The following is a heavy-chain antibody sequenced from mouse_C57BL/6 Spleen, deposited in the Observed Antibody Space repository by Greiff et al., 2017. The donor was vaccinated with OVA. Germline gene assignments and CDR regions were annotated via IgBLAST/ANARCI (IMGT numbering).Heavy chain of an antibody. D-gene: IGHD1-1*01. V-gene: IGHV5-4*03. J-gene: IGHJ1*03. CDR1: GFTFSSYA. CDR3: ARGPFYGSSYRGWYFDV. CDR2: ISDGCSYT. Sequence: EVKLVESGGGLVKPGGSLKLSCAASGFTFSSYAMSWVRQTPEKRLEWVATISDGCSYTYYPDNVKGRFTISRDNAKNNLYLQMSHLKSEDTAMYYCARGPFYGSSYRGWYFDVWGTGTTVTVSS.